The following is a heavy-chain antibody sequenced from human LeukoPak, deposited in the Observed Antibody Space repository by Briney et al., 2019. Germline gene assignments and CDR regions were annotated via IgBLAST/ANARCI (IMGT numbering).Heavy chain of an antibody. CDR2: TDPSDSYT. Sequence: GESLKISCKGSGYSFTSYWISWVRQMPGKGLEWMGRTDPSDSYTNYSPSFQGHVTISADKSISTAYLQWSSLKASDTAMYYCARLVTYYYDSSGYYSYGMDVWGQGTTVTVSS. J-gene: IGHJ6*02. CDR1: GYSFTSYW. D-gene: IGHD3-22*01. V-gene: IGHV5-10-1*01. CDR3: ARLVTYYYDSSGYYSYGMDV.